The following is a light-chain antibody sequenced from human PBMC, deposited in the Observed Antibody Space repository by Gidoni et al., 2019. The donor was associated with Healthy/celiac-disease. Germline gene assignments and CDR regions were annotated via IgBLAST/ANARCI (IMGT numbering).Light chain of an antibody. CDR2: EVR. V-gene: IGLV2-14*01. CDR1: SSDVGGSNY. J-gene: IGLJ1*01. Sequence: QSALTQPDSVSGSPGQPITISCTGTSSDVGGSNYVSWYHQHPGKAPKLMIYEVRNRPSGVSNRFSGSKSGNTASLTISGLQAEDEADYYCSSYTSSSTLVFGTGTKVTVL. CDR3: SSYTSSSTLV.